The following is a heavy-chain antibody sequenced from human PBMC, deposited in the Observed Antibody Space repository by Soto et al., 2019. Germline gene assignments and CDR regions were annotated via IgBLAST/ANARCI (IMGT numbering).Heavy chain of an antibody. Sequence: QVQLVQSGAEVKKPGASVKVSCKASGYTFTSYGISWVRQSPGQGPEWMGWISAYNGNTYYAQKLQGRVTMTTDTSTSTAYMKLGSLRSDDTAVYYCARSPRRGATIWYDFDYWGQGTLVTVSS. D-gene: IGHD5-12*01. CDR3: ARSPRRGATIWYDFDY. CDR2: ISAYNGNT. J-gene: IGHJ4*02. CDR1: GYTFTSYG. V-gene: IGHV1-18*01.